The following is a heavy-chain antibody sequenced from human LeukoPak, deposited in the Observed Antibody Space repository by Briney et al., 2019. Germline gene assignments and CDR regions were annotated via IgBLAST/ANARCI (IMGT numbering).Heavy chain of an antibody. CDR1: GGSVSSYY. J-gene: IGHJ2*01. CDR3: ARAPPSSSSWYGAYWYFDL. D-gene: IGHD6-13*01. V-gene: IGHV4-59*02. CDR2: IYYSGRT. Sequence: SETLSLTCSVSGGSVSSYYWSWIRQTPGKGLEWIGYIYYSGRTNYNPSLKSRVTISVDTSKNQFSLKLSSVTAADTAVYYCARAPPSSSSWYGAYWYFDLWGRGTLVTVSS.